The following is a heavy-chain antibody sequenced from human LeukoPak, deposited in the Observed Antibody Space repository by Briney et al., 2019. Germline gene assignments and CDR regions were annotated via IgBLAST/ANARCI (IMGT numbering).Heavy chain of an antibody. V-gene: IGHV3-48*04. CDR3: ARAVPADYYFDC. J-gene: IGHJ4*02. Sequence: GGSLRLSCAASGFTFSSYSMNWVRQAPGKGLEWVSYISSSGSTIYYADSVKGRFTISRDNAKNSLYLQMNSLRAEDTAVYYCARAVPADYYFDCWGQGTLVTVSS. CDR1: GFTFSSYS. D-gene: IGHD2-2*01. CDR2: ISSSGSTI.